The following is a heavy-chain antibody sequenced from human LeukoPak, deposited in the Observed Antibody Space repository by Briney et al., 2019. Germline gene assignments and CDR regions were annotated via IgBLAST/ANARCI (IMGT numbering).Heavy chain of an antibody. CDR2: ISWDGDST. J-gene: IGHJ4*02. CDR1: GFTFDDYA. D-gene: IGHD6-13*01. Sequence: GGSLRLSCAASGFTFDDYAMHWVRQAPGKGLEWVSLISWDGDSTYYADSVKGRFTISRDNSKNSLYLQMNSLRPEDTALYYCAKSHSSSWSELGYWGQGTLVTVSS. CDR3: AKSHSSSWSELGY. V-gene: IGHV3-43D*03.